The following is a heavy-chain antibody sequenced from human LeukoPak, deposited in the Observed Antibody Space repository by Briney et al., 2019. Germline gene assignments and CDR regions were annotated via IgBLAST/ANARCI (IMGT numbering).Heavy chain of an antibody. CDR2: ISVYNGNT. D-gene: IGHD6-19*01. V-gene: IGHV1-18*01. J-gene: IGHJ4*02. Sequence: GASVKVSCKASGYTFSSYGINWVRQAPGQGLEWMGWISVYNGNTNYAQKVQGRVTMTTDTSTSTAYMELRSLRSDDTAVYYCARDLKMGYSSGRYSWGTGSSNDYWGQGTLVTVSS. CDR1: GYTFSSYG. CDR3: ARDLKMGYSSGRYSWGTGSSNDY.